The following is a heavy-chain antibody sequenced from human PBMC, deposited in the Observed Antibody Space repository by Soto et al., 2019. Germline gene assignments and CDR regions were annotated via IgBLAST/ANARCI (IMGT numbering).Heavy chain of an antibody. J-gene: IGHJ3*02. CDR1: GYTFTSYA. D-gene: IGHD2-15*01. Sequence: ASVKVSCKASGYTFTSYAMHWVRQAPGQRLEWMGWINAGNGNTKYSQKFQGRVTITREPSASTAYMELSSLRSEDTAVYYCARDIVVVVAARSYAFDIWGQGTMVTVSS. CDR2: INAGNGNT. V-gene: IGHV1-3*01. CDR3: ARDIVVVVAARSYAFDI.